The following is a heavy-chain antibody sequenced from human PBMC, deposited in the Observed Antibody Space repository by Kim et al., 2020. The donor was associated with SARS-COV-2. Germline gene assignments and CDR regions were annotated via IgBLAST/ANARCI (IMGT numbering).Heavy chain of an antibody. CDR2: INHSGST. J-gene: IGHJ6*02. V-gene: IGHV4-34*01. D-gene: IGHD4-17*01. Sequence: SETLSLTFAVYGGSFSGYYWSWIRQPPGKGLEWIGEINHSGSTNYNPSLKSRVTISVDTSKNQFSLKLSSVTAADTAVYYCARVMTTVTTSPIYYYYYYGMDVWGQGTTVTVSS. CDR1: GGSFSGYY. CDR3: ARVMTTVTTSPIYYYYYYGMDV.